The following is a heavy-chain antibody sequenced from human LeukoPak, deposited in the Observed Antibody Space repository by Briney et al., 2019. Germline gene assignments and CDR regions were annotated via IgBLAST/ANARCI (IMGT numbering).Heavy chain of an antibody. Sequence: SETLSLTCAVYGGSFSGYYWSWIRQPPGKGLEWIGEINHSGSTNYNPSLKSRVTISVDTSKNQFSLKLSSVTAADTAVYYCARDRWLVKYYFDYWGQGTLVTVSS. CDR2: INHSGST. D-gene: IGHD6-19*01. CDR3: ARDRWLVKYYFDY. J-gene: IGHJ4*02. V-gene: IGHV4-34*01. CDR1: GGSFSGYY.